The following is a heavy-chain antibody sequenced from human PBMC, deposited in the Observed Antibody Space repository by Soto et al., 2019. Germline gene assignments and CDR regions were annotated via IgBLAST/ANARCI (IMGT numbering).Heavy chain of an antibody. CDR2: LWSDGTSK. CDR3: ARFACSGGGCYPDWYFDL. Sequence: GGSLRLSCVASGFTIGHYGSHWVRQAPGKGLEWVAVLWSDGTSKYYAESVKGRFTISRDKSRNMMYLEMNSLRAEDTAVYYCARFACSGGGCYPDWYFDLWGRGTLVTVSS. J-gene: IGHJ2*01. V-gene: IGHV3-33*01. CDR1: GFTIGHYG. D-gene: IGHD2-15*01.